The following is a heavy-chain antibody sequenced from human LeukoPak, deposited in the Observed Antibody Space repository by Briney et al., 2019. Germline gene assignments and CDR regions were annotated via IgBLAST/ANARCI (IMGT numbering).Heavy chain of an antibody. CDR3: ARDLPGSSFFDY. CDR2: IYYSGST. Sequence: SETLSLTCTVSGGSISDYYWGWIRQPPGKGLEWIGSIYYSGSTNYNPSLKSGVTISVDTSKNQFSLKMSSVTAADTAVYYCARDLPGSSFFDYWGQGALVTVSS. CDR1: GGSISDYY. J-gene: IGHJ4*02. V-gene: IGHV4-59*01. D-gene: IGHD2-2*01.